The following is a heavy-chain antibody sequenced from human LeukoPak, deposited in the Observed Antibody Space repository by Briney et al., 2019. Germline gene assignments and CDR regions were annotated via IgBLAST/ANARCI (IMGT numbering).Heavy chain of an antibody. Sequence: SETLSLTCTVSGGSISYYFWSWIWQPPGKGLEWIAYIYYTGGTDYNPSLKSRVTISVDTSKNHFSLQLSSVTAADTAVYYCARHERNGGYYDYWGQGTLVTVSS. CDR2: IYYTGGT. V-gene: IGHV4-59*08. CDR3: ARHERNGGYYDY. J-gene: IGHJ4*02. D-gene: IGHD3-22*01. CDR1: GGSISYYF.